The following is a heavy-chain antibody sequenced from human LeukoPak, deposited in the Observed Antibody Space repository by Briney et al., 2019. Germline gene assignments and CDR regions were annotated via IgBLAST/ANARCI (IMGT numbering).Heavy chain of an antibody. V-gene: IGHV3-23*01. CDR2: VSDSGGRT. CDR3: ATGPIKDAFDL. Sequence: PGGSLRLSCAAYGFTFSTYAMSWVRQAPGKGLEWVSAVSDSGGRTYYTDSMKGRFTISRDNSKNSLHLQINSLRAEDTAVYYCATGPIKDAFDLWGQGTKVTVSS. CDR1: GFTFSTYA. J-gene: IGHJ3*01.